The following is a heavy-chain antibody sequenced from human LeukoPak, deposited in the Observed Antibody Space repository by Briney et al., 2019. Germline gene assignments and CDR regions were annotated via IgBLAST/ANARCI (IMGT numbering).Heavy chain of an antibody. CDR2: IYPGDSDT. J-gene: IGHJ4*02. D-gene: IGHD6-19*01. CDR1: GYSFTSYW. V-gene: IGHV5-51*01. CDR3: ARRASGWYFDY. Sequence: GESLKISCKGSGYSFTSYWIGWVRQMPGKGLGWMGIIYPGDSDTRYSPSFQGQVTISADKSITTAYLQWNSLKASDTAMYYCARRASGWYFDYWGQGTLVTVSS.